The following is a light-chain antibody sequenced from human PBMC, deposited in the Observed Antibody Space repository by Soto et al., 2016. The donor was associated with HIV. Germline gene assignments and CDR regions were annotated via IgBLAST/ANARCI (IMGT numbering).Light chain of an antibody. Sequence: AIQMTQSPTSLSASVGDRVIITCRASQAIRNDLAWYQQKSGQAPKLLIYAASNLQGGIPSRFSGSGSGTDFTLTITTLQPEDFATYYCLQDYSYPRTFGQGTKVE. CDR1: QAIRND. V-gene: IGKV1-6*01. CDR2: AAS. J-gene: IGKJ1*01. CDR3: LQDYSYPRT.